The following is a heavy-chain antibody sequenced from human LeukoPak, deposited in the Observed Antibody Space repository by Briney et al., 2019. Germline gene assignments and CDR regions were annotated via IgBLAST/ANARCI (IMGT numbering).Heavy chain of an antibody. Sequence: GRSLRLSCADSGFTFSSYAMHWVRQAPGKGLEWVGRIKRKSDGGTTDYAAPVKGRFAISRDDSKNTLYLQMNSLKSEDTAVYYCTTELDIRPNHYWGQGTLVTVSS. V-gene: IGHV3-15*01. J-gene: IGHJ4*02. CDR2: IKRKSDGGTT. D-gene: IGHD3-22*01. CDR3: TTELDIRPNHY. CDR1: GFTFSSYA.